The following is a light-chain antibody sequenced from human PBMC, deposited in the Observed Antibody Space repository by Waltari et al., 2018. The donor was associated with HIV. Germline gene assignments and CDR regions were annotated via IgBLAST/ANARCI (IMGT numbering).Light chain of an antibody. CDR1: SPDIRYFDY. CDR2: EVS. CDR3: CSYAGTYTYV. V-gene: IGLV2-11*01. Sequence: QSALTQPRSVSGSPGQSVTIPCTGTSPDIRYFDYVPWYQQYPGKAPKVIIYEVSQRPSGVPDRFTASKSGITASLTISGLQDEDEADYYCCSYAGTYTYVFGTGTTVTVL. J-gene: IGLJ1*01.